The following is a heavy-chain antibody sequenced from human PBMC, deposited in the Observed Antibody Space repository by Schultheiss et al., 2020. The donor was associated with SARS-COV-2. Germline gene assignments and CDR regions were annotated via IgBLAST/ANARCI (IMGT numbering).Heavy chain of an antibody. CDR1: GYTFTSYA. D-gene: IGHD3-22*01. Sequence: ASVKVSCKASGYTFTSYAMNWVRQAPGQGLEWMGIINPSGGSTSYAQKFQGRVTMTRNTSISTAYMELSSLRSEDTAVYYCARDNKGSDYDSWAGAMDVWGQGTTVTVSS. CDR3: ARDNKGSDYDSWAGAMDV. CDR2: INPSGGST. J-gene: IGHJ6*02. V-gene: IGHV1-46*01.